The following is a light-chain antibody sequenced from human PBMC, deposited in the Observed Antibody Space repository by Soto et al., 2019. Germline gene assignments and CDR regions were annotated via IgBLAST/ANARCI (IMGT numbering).Light chain of an antibody. CDR2: GAS. CDR3: QQYGTSPSRT. CDR1: QRVTGGY. V-gene: IGKV3-20*01. J-gene: IGKJ1*01. Sequence: VLTQSPGTLSLSPGERATLSCRATQRVTGGYLAWYQQKPGQAPRLLIYGASARATDIPERFSGSGSGTDFTLTISRLEPEDFAVYYCQQYGTSPSRTFGQGTKVEVK.